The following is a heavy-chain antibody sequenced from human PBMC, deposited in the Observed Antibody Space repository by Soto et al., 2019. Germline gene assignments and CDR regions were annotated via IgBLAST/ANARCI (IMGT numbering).Heavy chain of an antibody. CDR1: GGSVTSDEDY. Sequence: SETLSLTCTVSGGSVTSDEDYWTWIRQSPGKGLEWIGYISNSGSTGYNPSLKTRLSMSVDRSKNQFTLRLTSVTAADTAVYFCATESGSTYGYFDHWGQGTKVTV. CDR3: ATESGSTYGYFDH. D-gene: IGHD5-18*01. J-gene: IGHJ4*02. V-gene: IGHV4-30-4*01. CDR2: ISNSGST.